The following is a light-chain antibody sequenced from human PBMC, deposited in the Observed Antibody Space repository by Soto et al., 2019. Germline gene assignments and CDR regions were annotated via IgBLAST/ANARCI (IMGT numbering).Light chain of an antibody. CDR3: QHCVTSPAT. J-gene: IGKJ1*01. V-gene: IGKV3-20*01. CDR1: QNIGGSY. Sequence: EIVLTQSPGTLSLPPGERATLSCRASQNIGGSYLAWYQQKPGQAPRLLIYDVSSRATGIPDRFSGSGSGTDFTLTISRLEPEDFAVYYCQHCVTSPATFGQGTKVEVK. CDR2: DVS.